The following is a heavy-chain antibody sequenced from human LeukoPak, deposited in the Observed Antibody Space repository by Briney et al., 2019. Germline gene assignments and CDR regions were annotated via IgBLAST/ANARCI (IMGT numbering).Heavy chain of an antibody. V-gene: IGHV3-23*01. J-gene: IGHJ4*02. Sequence: PGGSLRLSCAASGFTFSSYAMSWVRQAPGKGLEWVSAISGSGGSTYYADSVKGRLTISRDNSKNTLYLQMNSLRAEDTAVYYCAKDPDSSGYYYVRTDYWGQGTLVTVSS. CDR1: GFTFSSYA. CDR3: AKDPDSSGYYYVRTDY. CDR2: ISGSGGST. D-gene: IGHD3-22*01.